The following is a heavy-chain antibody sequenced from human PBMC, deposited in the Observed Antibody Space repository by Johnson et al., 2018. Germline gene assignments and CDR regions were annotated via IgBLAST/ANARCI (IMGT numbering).Heavy chain of an antibody. V-gene: IGHV3-15*07. J-gene: IGHJ6*03. CDR3: ARESHYMDV. CDR1: GFTFTKAW. CDR2: IKSQSDGGTT. Sequence: VLQLESLGCLVKPWGSLRLSRAASGFTFTKAWMNWVRQAPGKGLEWVGRIKSQSDGGTTDYAAPVKGRFTISRDDSKSTAYLLMNSLKTEDTAVYYCARESHYMDVWGKGTTVSVSS.